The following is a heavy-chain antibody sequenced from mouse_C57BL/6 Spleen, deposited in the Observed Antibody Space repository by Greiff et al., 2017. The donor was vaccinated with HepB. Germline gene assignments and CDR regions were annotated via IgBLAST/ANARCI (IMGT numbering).Heavy chain of an antibody. CDR1: GFTFSSYA. V-gene: IGHV5-4*01. CDR3: ARGGGLVYYLDY. J-gene: IGHJ2*01. Sequence: EVHLVESGGGLVKPGGSLKLSCAASGFTFSSYAMSWVRQTPEKRLEWVATISDGGSYTYYPDNVKGRFTISRDNAKNNLYLQMSHLKSEDTAMYYCARGGGLVYYLDYWGQGTTLTVSS. D-gene: IGHD3-3*01. CDR2: ISDGGSYT.